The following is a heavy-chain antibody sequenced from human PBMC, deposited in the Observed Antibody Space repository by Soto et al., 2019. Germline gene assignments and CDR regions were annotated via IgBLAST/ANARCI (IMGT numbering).Heavy chain of an antibody. Sequence: EVQLLESGGGLVQPGGSLRLSCEASGFILNSYGMSWVRQAPGKGLEWVSTLTSGGGTHYADSVKGRFTISRENSKNTLYLQMNSLRAEDTVVYYCAKDGDLYSGDSDHGGQGTLVTGSS. CDR2: LTSGGGT. CDR1: GFILNSYG. D-gene: IGHD5-12*01. CDR3: AKDGDLYSGDSDH. J-gene: IGHJ4*02. V-gene: IGHV3-23*01.